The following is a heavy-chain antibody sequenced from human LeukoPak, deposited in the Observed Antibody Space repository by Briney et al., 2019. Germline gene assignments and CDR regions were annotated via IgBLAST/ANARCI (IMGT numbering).Heavy chain of an antibody. CDR2: VYYAGST. J-gene: IGHJ5*02. V-gene: IGHV4-34*01. CDR1: GGSFSGYY. D-gene: IGHD3-10*01. CDR3: ARSGWPMGGFDP. Sequence: SETLSLTCAVYGGSFSGYYWSWIRQPPGKGLQWIGSVYYAGSTYYNPSLKSRVRISVDTSKDQFYLKLFPVTAADTAMYYCARSGWPMGGFDPWGQGILVTVSS.